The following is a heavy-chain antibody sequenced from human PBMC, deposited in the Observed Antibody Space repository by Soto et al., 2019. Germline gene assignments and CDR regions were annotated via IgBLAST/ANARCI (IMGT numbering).Heavy chain of an antibody. D-gene: IGHD3-10*01. CDR1: GYTLTELS. Sequence: GASVKVSCKVSGYTLTELSMHWVRQAPGKGLEWMGGIDPEDGEAIYAQQFQGRLIVTEDTSTDTAHMELTALRFDDTAVYYCTKAPNLVRGFMGQKLLWLDPWGQGTLVTVSS. CDR3: TKAPNLVRGFMGQKLLWLDP. CDR2: IDPEDGEA. V-gene: IGHV1-24*01. J-gene: IGHJ5*02.